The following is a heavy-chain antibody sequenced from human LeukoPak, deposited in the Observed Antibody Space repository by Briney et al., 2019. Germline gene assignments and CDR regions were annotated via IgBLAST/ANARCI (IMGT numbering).Heavy chain of an antibody. D-gene: IGHD1-1*01. V-gene: IGHV3-48*01. CDR1: GFPFSSYS. CDR2: ISASGSNI. CDR3: ERVKGTSIDF. Sequence: GGSLRLSCAASGFPFSSYSTHWVRQAPGKGLEWVSYISASGSNIYYLDSVKGRFTVSRDNAMNSLCLQMDRPRAEDTAVYYCERVKGTSIDFWGQGTLVTVSS. J-gene: IGHJ4*02.